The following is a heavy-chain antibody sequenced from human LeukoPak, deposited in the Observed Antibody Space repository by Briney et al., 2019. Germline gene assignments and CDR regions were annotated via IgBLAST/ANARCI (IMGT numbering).Heavy chain of an antibody. V-gene: IGHV3-74*01. CDR3: ARDPYYYGSGSPGYMDV. CDR1: GFTFSSYE. D-gene: IGHD3-10*01. Sequence: GGSLRLSCAASGFTFSSYEMNWVRQAPGKGLVWVSRINSDGSSTSYADSVKGRFTISRDNAKNTLYLQMNSLRAEDTAVYYCARDPYYYGSGSPGYMDVWGKGTTVTISS. J-gene: IGHJ6*03. CDR2: INSDGSST.